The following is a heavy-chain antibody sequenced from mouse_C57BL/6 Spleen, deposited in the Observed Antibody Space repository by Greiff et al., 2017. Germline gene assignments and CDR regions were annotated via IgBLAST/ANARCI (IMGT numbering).Heavy chain of an antibody. Sequence: QVQLKQSGAELVRPGASVTLSCKASGYTFTDYEMHWVKQTPVHGLEWIGAIDPETGGTAYNQKFKGKAILTADKSSSTAYMELRSLTSEDSAVYYCKGLLPYYFDYWGQGTTLTVSS. V-gene: IGHV1-15*01. J-gene: IGHJ2*01. CDR1: GYTFTDYE. CDR2: IDPETGGT. CDR3: KGLLPYYFDY. D-gene: IGHD1-1*01.